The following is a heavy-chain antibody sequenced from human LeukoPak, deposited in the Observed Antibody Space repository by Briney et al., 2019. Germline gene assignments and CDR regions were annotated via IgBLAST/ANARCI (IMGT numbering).Heavy chain of an antibody. D-gene: IGHD3-3*01. CDR1: GYSISSGYY. J-gene: IGHJ4*02. Sequence: SETLSLTCTVSGYSISSGYYWGWIWQPPGKGLEWIGSIYHSGSTYYNPSLKSRVTISVDTSKNQFSLKLSSVTAADTAVYYCAREIFGARAFQYWGQGILVTVSS. CDR3: AREIFGARAFQY. V-gene: IGHV4-38-2*02. CDR2: IYHSGST.